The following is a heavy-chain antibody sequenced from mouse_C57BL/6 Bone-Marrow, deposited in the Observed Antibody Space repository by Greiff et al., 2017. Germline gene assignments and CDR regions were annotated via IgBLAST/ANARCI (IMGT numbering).Heavy chain of an antibody. D-gene: IGHD2-13*01. CDR2: ISYSGST. CDR3: ERENGDEGGFAY. Sequence: EVQLQEPGPGLVKPSQSLSLTCTVTGYSITSDYAWNWIRQFPGNKLEWMGYISYSGSTSYNPSLKSRITITRDTSKIQFFLQLNSVTTEDTATYDSERENGDEGGFAYWGQETLVTVSA. V-gene: IGHV3-2*02. CDR1: GYSITSDYA. J-gene: IGHJ3*01.